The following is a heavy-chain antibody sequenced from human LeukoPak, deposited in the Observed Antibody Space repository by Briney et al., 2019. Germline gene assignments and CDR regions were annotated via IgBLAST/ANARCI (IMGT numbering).Heavy chain of an antibody. Sequence: GGSLRLSCAASGFTFSSYSMNWVRQAPGKGLEWVAVISYDGSNKYYADSVKGRFTISRDNSKNTLYLQMNSLRAEDAAVYYCARVGTGSWYFDLWGRGTLVTFSS. V-gene: IGHV3-30*03. D-gene: IGHD3-10*01. CDR2: ISYDGSNK. CDR1: GFTFSSYS. J-gene: IGHJ2*01. CDR3: ARVGTGSWYFDL.